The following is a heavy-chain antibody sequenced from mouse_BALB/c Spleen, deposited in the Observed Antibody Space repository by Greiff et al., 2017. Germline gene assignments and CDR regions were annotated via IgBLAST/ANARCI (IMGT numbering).Heavy chain of an antibody. V-gene: IGHV3-2*02. Sequence: EVKLLESGPGLVKPSQSLSLTCTVTGYSITSDYAWNWIRQFPGNKLEWMGYISYSGSTSYNPSLKSRISITRDTSKNQFFLQLNSVTTEDTATYYCARGSYGSSDYWGQGTTLTVSS. CDR2: ISYSGST. J-gene: IGHJ2*01. D-gene: IGHD1-1*01. CDR3: ARGSYGSSDY. CDR1: GYSITSDYA.